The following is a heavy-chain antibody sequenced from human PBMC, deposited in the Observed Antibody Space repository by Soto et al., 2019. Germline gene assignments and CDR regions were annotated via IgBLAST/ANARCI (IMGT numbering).Heavy chain of an antibody. CDR2: INAGNGNT. CDR1: GYTFTCYA. Sequence: ASVKASCKASGYTFTCYAMHWVRQAPGQRLEWMGWINAGNGNTKYSQKFQGRVTITRDTSASTAYMELSSLRSEDTAVYYCARALSPYYYDSSGYHTFDYWGQGTLVTVSS. D-gene: IGHD3-22*01. CDR3: ARALSPYYYDSSGYHTFDY. V-gene: IGHV1-3*01. J-gene: IGHJ4*02.